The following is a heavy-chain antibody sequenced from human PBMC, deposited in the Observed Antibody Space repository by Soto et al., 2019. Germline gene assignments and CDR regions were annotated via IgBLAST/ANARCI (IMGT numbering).Heavy chain of an antibody. CDR1: GGSISSSGYY. CDR3: ARRGGREGATVYY. Sequence: SETMSLTCPVAGGSISSSGYYWGWIRQPPGKGLEWIGSIYYSGSTYYNPSLKSRVTISVDTSKNQFSLKLSSVTAADAAVYYCARRGGREGATVYYWGQGTLVTVSS. V-gene: IGHV4-39*01. CDR2: IYYSGST. J-gene: IGHJ4*02. D-gene: IGHD1-26*01.